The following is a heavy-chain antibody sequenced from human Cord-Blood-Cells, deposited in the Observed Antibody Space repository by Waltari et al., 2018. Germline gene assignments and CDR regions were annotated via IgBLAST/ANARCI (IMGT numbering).Heavy chain of an antibody. CDR2: VVVGSGNT. Sequence: QMQLVQSGPEVTKPGTSVKVSCKASGFTFTSSAVQWVRQARGQRLEWIGGVVVGSGNTNDAQKFQERVTITRDMSTSTAYIELSSLRSEDTAVYYCAADRPSIAARPAFDIWGQGTMVTVSS. V-gene: IGHV1-58*01. D-gene: IGHD6-6*01. CDR1: GFTFTSSA. J-gene: IGHJ3*02. CDR3: AADRPSIAARPAFDI.